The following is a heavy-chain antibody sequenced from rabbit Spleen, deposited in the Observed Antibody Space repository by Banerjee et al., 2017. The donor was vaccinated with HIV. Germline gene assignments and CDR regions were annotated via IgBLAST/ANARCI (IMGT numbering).Heavy chain of an antibody. CDR3: ARGSATMTMVITGYYLSL. J-gene: IGHJ4*01. Sequence: QEQLEESGGDLVKPEGSLTLTCKASGFSFSSGYYVCWVRQAPGKGLEWIACIYSGSSGSTAYASWAKGRFTVSKTSSTTVTLQLNSLTAADTATYFCARGSATMTMVITGYYLSLWGQGTLVTVS. CDR1: GFSFSSGYY. CDR2: IYSGSSGST. D-gene: IGHD2-1*01. V-gene: IGHV1S45*01.